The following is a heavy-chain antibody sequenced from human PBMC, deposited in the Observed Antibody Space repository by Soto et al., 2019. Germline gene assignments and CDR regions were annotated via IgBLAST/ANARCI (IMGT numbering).Heavy chain of an antibody. V-gene: IGHV3-23*01. J-gene: IGHJ6*02. CDR1: GFTFSSYA. Sequence: EVQLLESGGGLVQPGGSLRLSCAASGFTFSSYAMNWVRQAPGKGLEWVSTISGSGNSTYYADSVKGRFIISRDNAKNTRCLQMNSLRAEDTAVYYCAIYGGADVWGQGTTVTVSS. D-gene: IGHD4-17*01. CDR2: ISGSGNST. CDR3: AIYGGADV.